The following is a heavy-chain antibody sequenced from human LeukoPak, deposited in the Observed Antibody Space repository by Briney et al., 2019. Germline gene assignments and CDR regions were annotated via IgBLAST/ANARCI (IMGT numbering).Heavy chain of an antibody. CDR2: ISSSGSTI. V-gene: IGHV3-48*03. J-gene: IGHJ4*02. CDR1: GFTFSNYE. D-gene: IGHD6-6*01. CDR3: ARADDSSSGYFDY. Sequence: PGGSLRLSCAASGFTFSNYEMNWVRQAPGKGLEWVSYISSSGSTIYYGDSVKGRFTISRDNAKNSVYLQMNSLRAEDTAVYYCARADDSSSGYFDYWGQGTLVTVSS.